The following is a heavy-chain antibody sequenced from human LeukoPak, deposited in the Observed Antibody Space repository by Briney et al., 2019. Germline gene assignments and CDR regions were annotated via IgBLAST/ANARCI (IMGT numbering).Heavy chain of an antibody. CDR1: GYTFTGYY. Sequence: GASVKVSCKASGYTFTGYYMHWVRQAPGQGLEWMAWINTNSSGTYYAQNFHDRITMTRHTSISTAYMELSRLRSDDTAIYYCARANALYCSSTSCLFDYWGQGTLVTVSS. J-gene: IGHJ4*02. V-gene: IGHV1-2*02. D-gene: IGHD2-2*01. CDR3: ARANALYCSSTSCLFDY. CDR2: INTNSSGT.